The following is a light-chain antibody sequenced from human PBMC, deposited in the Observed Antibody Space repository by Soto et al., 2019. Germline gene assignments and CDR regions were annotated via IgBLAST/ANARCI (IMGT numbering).Light chain of an antibody. Sequence: EIVLTQSRSTLSLSPGDRAILSCRASQSVGSYLGWYQQRPGQAPRLLIYDASNRATGIPARFSGSGSGTDITLTISSLEPEDFAVYYGQQRSDWPSTFGGGTKVEIK. CDR3: QQRSDWPST. V-gene: IGKV3-11*01. CDR1: QSVGSY. J-gene: IGKJ4*01. CDR2: DAS.